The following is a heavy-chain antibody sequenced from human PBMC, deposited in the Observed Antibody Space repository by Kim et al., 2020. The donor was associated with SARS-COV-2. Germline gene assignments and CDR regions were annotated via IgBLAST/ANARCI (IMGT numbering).Heavy chain of an antibody. CDR3: ARDANYYDSRDYFDS. CDR1: GYTFTGYY. D-gene: IGHD3-22*01. Sequence: ASVKVSCKASGYTFTGYYIHWVRQAPGQGLEWMGWINPKSGDTNYAQNFQGRVTMTRDTSIKTAYMEVTRLTSDDTAVYYCARDANYYDSRDYFDSWGQG. V-gene: IGHV1-2*02. CDR2: INPKSGDT. J-gene: IGHJ4*02.